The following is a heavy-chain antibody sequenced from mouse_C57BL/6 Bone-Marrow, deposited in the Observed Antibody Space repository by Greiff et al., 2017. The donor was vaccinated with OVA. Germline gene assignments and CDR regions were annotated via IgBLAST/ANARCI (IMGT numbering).Heavy chain of an antibody. CDR2: ISSGSSTI. D-gene: IGHD2-1*01. Sequence: EVKLVESGGGLVKPGGSLKLSCAASGFTFSDYGMHWVRQAPEQGLEWVAYISSGSSTIYYADTVKGRFTISRDNAKNTLFLQMTSLRSEDTAMYYCARVTRYAMDYWGQGTSVTVSS. CDR3: ARVTRYAMDY. V-gene: IGHV5-17*01. CDR1: GFTFSDYG. J-gene: IGHJ4*01.